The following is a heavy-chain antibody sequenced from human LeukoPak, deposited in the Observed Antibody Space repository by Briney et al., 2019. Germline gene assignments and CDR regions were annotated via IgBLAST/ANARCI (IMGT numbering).Heavy chain of an antibody. CDR3: ARDLGYYYGSGNWFDP. D-gene: IGHD3-10*01. Sequence: SETLSLTCAVYGGSFSGYYWSWIRQPPGKGLEWIGEINHSGSTNYNPSLKSRVTISVDTSKNQFSLKLSSVTAADTAVYYCARDLGYYYGSGNWFDPWGQGTLVTVSS. V-gene: IGHV4-34*01. CDR1: GGSFSGYY. J-gene: IGHJ5*02. CDR2: INHSGST.